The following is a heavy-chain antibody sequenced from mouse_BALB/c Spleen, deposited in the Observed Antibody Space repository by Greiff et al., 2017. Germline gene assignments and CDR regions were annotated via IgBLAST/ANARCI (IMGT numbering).Heavy chain of an antibody. CDR1: GFTFSSYG. V-gene: IGHV5-6-3*01. D-gene: IGHD2-14*01. CDR3: ARAYYRYDGGFDY. Sequence: EVQRVESGGGLVQPGGSLKLSCAASGFTFSSYGMSWVRQTPDKRLELVATINSNGGSTYYPDSVKGRFTISRDNAKNTLYLQMSSLKSEDTAMYYCARAYYRYDGGFDYWGQGTTLTVSS. J-gene: IGHJ2*01. CDR2: INSNGGST.